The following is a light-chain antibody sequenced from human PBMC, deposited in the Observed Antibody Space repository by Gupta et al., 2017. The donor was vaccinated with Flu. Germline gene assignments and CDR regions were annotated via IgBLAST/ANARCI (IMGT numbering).Light chain of an antibody. V-gene: IGKV2-28*01. CDR1: LGRLSDSINSW. J-gene: IGKJ2*01. CDR2: LGS. Sequence: TPRYADASSCVTRLGRLSDSINSWLDWYLQKPGQAPQLLIHLGSSRATGVPGRFSGSGSGTDFTLHISRVEADDVAVYYCKQYLRSPHTFGQGTKLEIK. CDR3: KQYLRSPHT.